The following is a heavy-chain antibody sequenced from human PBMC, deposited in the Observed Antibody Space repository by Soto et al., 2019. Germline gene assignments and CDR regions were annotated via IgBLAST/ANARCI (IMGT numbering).Heavy chain of an antibody. CDR3: AHRRSDSGIGAD. J-gene: IGHJ4*02. V-gene: IGHV2-5*01. Sequence: QITLKESGPPLVKPTQTLTLTCTFSGFSLSTSGVGVGWIRQPPGKALEWLALIYWNDDKHYRPSLRSRLTITKDNSKSQVVLTMTNRDAVDTATYFWAHRRSDSGIGADWGQGTLVTVSS. D-gene: IGHD6-25*01. CDR2: IYWNDDK. CDR1: GFSLSTSGVG.